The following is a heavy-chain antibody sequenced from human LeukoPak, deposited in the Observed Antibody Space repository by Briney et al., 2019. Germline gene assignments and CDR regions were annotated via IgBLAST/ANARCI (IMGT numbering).Heavy chain of an antibody. CDR1: NYSISNSLY. Sequence: SEPLSLTCSGSNYSISNSLYWGWLRQPPGKVLEWIGSIYRSGSTFYNPSLKSRVTISLAASKNQFSLKRSSVTAADTAVYFWARGTYGYYMDVWGKGTTVTVSS. CDR2: IYRSGST. V-gene: IGHV4-38-2*02. J-gene: IGHJ6*03. CDR3: ARGTYGYYMDV. D-gene: IGHD4-17*01.